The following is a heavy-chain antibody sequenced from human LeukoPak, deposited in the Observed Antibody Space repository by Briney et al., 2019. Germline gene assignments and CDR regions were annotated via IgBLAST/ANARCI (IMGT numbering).Heavy chain of an antibody. CDR1: GGSISSDGYY. J-gene: IGHJ3*02. D-gene: IGHD2-21*02. CDR3: ARVPATYCGGDCNPDPI. V-gene: IGHV4-61*08. CDR2: IQHTGGT. Sequence: PSETLSLTCTVSGGSISSDGYYWSWIRQPPGKGPEWIGHIQHTGGTNYNPSLKSRVTISVDTSKNQFSLKLSSVTAADTAVYYCARVPATYCGGDCNPDPIWGQGTMVTVSS.